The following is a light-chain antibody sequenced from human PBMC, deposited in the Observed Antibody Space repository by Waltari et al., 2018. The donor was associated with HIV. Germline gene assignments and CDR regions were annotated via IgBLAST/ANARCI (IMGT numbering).Light chain of an antibody. Sequence: AIHLTQSPSSLSASVGDRISVTCRASQAIGTALAWYQQKSGKPPSLLIYHVSKLETGVPPRFSGSGSGTEVRLTISGLQPEDFATYYCQVCNYQYVIFGQGTRLEIK. CDR1: QAIGTA. CDR3: QVCNYQYVI. V-gene: IGKV1D-13*01. CDR2: HVS. J-gene: IGKJ5*01.